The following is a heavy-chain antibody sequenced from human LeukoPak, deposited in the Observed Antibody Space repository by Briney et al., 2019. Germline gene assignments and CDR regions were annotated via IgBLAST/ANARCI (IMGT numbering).Heavy chain of an antibody. CDR1: GFTFNSHS. V-gene: IGHV3-48*02. J-gene: IGHJ4*02. D-gene: IGHD2-21*02. CDR2: ISSSISTI. Sequence: GRSLRLSCAASGFTFNSHSMNWVRQAPGKGLEWISYISSSISTIHYADSVKGRFTISRDNAKNSLYLQMDSLRDEDTAVYYCARGDWDYWGQGTLVTVSS. CDR3: ARGDWDY.